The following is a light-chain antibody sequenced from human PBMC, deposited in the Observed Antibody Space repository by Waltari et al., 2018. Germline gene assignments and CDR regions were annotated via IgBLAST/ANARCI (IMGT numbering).Light chain of an antibody. Sequence: VFTQPHSVSGSPGQTVTFSCTRSSGRIDSKYVQWYQQRPGSAPTTVINKDNQRPSGVPDRFSGSIDSSSNSASLTISGLKSEDEADYYCQSADGSYNPVFGSGTRLTVL. CDR1: SGRIDSKY. V-gene: IGLV6-57*03. J-gene: IGLJ6*01. CDR3: QSADGSYNPV. CDR2: KDN.